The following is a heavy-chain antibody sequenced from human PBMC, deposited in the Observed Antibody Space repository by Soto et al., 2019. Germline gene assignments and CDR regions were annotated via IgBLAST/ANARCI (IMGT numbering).Heavy chain of an antibody. Sequence: LSLTCTVSGGSISSYFWSWVRQPPGKGLEWIGYTHYSGSTNYNPSLKSRVTISVDTSKNQFSLNLSSVTSADTAVYFCARDKTGTTLNYYFGMDVWGQGTTVTVSS. CDR1: GGSISSYF. CDR3: ARDKTGTTLNYYFGMDV. D-gene: IGHD1-7*01. J-gene: IGHJ6*02. CDR2: THYSGST. V-gene: IGHV4-59*01.